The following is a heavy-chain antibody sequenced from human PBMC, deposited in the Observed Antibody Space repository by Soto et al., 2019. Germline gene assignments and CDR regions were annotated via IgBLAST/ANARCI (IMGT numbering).Heavy chain of an antibody. Sequence: GGSLRLSCAASGFTVSSNYMSWVRQAPGKGLEWVSVIYSGGSTYYADSVKGRFTISRDNAKNTLYLQMNSLRAEDTAVYYCARDGAADGNPTLYYYYGMDVWGQGTTVTV. J-gene: IGHJ6*02. V-gene: IGHV3-53*01. CDR3: ARDGAADGNPTLYYYYGMDV. CDR1: GFTVSSNY. D-gene: IGHD6-13*01. CDR2: IYSGGST.